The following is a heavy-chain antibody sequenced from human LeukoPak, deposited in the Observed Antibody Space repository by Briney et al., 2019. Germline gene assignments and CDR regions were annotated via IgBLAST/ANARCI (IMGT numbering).Heavy chain of an antibody. Sequence: GGSLRPSCAASGFTFSDYYMSWIRQAPGKGLEWVSYISSSGLTIYYADSVKGRFTISRDNAKNSLYLQMNSLRAEDTAVYYCARAPRAARGGDWFDPWGQGTLVTISS. V-gene: IGHV3-11*01. CDR1: GFTFSDYY. J-gene: IGHJ5*02. CDR3: ARAPRAARGGDWFDP. D-gene: IGHD6-6*01. CDR2: ISSSGLTI.